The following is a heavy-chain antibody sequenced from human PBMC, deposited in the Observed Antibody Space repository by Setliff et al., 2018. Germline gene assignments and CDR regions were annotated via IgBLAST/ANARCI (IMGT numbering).Heavy chain of an antibody. D-gene: IGHD2-2*01. CDR1: GYNFSSYG. Sequence: ASVKVSCKASGYNFSSYGINWVRQAPGQGLEWMGWISAYARKFQGRVTMTTDTSTNTAYMELRNLRSDDTAVYYCTRDTNIVVVPPHRTAFDIWGQGTMVTVSS. V-gene: IGHV1-18*01. CDR3: TRDTNIVVVPPHRTAFDI. CDR2: ISA. J-gene: IGHJ3*02.